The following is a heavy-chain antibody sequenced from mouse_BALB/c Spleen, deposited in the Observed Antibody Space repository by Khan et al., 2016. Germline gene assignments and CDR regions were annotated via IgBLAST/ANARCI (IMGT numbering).Heavy chain of an antibody. V-gene: IGHV5-4*02. D-gene: IGHD2-4*01. CDR2: ISDGGSYT. CDR1: GFTFSDYY. J-gene: IGHJ3*01. Sequence: EVQLVESGGGLVKPGGSLKLSCAASGFTFSDYYMYWVRQTPEKRLEWVATISDGGSYTYYPDSVKGRFTISRDNAKNNLYLQMSSLKSEDTAMYYCAREGLRRGCAYWGQETLVTVTA. CDR3: AREGLRRGCAY.